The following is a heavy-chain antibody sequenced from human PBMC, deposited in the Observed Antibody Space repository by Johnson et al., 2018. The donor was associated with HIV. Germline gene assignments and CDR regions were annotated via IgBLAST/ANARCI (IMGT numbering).Heavy chain of an antibody. D-gene: IGHD7-27*01. J-gene: IGHJ3*01. CDR1: GFTFSSYG. Sequence: QVQLVESGGGVVQPGGSLRLSCAASGFTFSSYGMHWVRQAPGKGLEWVSLISWDGGSTYYADSVKGRFTISRDNSRNTVYLQMTNLRTEETAVYYCAKGEAQEGWIQLGSYAFDFWGRGTMVTVSS. V-gene: IGHV3-NL1*01. CDR2: ISWDGGST. CDR3: AKGEAQEGWIQLGSYAFDF.